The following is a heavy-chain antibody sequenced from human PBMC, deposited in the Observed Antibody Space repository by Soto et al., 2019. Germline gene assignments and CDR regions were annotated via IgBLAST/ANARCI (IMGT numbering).Heavy chain of an antibody. V-gene: IGHV4-4*07. Sequence: PSETLSLTCTVSGGSISSYYWSWIRQPAGKGPEWIGRIYTSGSTNYNPSLKSRVTMSVDTSKNQFSLKLSSVTAAGTAVYYCARERITMVRGVICWFDPWGQGTLVTVSS. CDR1: GGSISSYY. D-gene: IGHD3-10*01. CDR2: IYTSGST. CDR3: ARERITMVRGVICWFDP. J-gene: IGHJ5*02.